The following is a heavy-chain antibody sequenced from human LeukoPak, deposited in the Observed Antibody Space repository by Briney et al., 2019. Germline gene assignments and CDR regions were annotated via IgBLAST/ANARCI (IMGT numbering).Heavy chain of an antibody. V-gene: IGHV4-4*07. CDR3: AKERRHFYRESPGFYPTGFYVDN. J-gene: IGHJ4*02. CDR1: SDSISGYS. CDR2: MDTGGNT. Sequence: SETLSLTCTVSSDSISGYSWNWIRQPAGKGLEWIGRMDTGGNTNFIPSLKSRLTMSADTSKNQLSLKLTSVTAADTAVYYCAKERRHFYRESPGFYPTGFYVDNWGRGILVTVSS. D-gene: IGHD3-22*01.